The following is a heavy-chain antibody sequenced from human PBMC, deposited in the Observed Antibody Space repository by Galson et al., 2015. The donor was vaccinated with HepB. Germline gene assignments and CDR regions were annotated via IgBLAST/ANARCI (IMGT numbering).Heavy chain of an antibody. D-gene: IGHD3-10*01. CDR3: ARLYYYGSGSRRYVDY. CDR1: GYTFTGYY. V-gene: IGHV1-2*02. J-gene: IGHJ4*02. Sequence: SVKVSCKASGYTFTGYYMHWVRQAPGQGLEWMGWINPNSGGTSYAQKFQGRVTMTRDTSISTAYMELSGLKSEDTAVYYCARLYYYGSGSRRYVDYWGQGTLVTVSS. CDR2: INPNSGGT.